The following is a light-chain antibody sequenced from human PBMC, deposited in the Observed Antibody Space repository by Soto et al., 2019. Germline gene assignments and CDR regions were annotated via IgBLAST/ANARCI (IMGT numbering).Light chain of an antibody. J-gene: IGKJ1*01. CDR2: KAS. V-gene: IGKV1-5*03. Sequence: DIQMTQSPSTLSASVGDRVTITCRASQTISNWLAWYQQKPGKAPNLLIYKASTLESGVPSRFSGSGSGTEFTLTISSLQPDDFATYYCQQYNSYSWTFGQGTKVEI. CDR3: QQYNSYSWT. CDR1: QTISNW.